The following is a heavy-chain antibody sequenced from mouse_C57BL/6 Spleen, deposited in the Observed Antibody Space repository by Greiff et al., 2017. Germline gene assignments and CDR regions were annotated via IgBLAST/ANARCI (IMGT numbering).Heavy chain of an antibody. CDR1: GFSLTSSG. CDR2: IWSDGST. CDR3: ARQEYYYGSSYVDYAMDY. V-gene: IGHV2-6-1*01. D-gene: IGHD1-1*01. Sequence: VKLMESGPGLVAPSQSLSITCTVSGFSLTSSGVHWVRQPPGQGLEWLVVIWSDGSTTYNSALKSRLSISKDNSKSQVFLKMNSHQTDDTAMYYCARQEYYYGSSYVDYAMDYWGQGTSVTVSS. J-gene: IGHJ4*01.